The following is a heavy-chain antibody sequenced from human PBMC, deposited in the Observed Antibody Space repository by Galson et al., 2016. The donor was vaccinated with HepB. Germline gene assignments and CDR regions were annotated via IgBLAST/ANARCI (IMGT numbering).Heavy chain of an antibody. J-gene: IGHJ4*02. Sequence: ETLSLTCTVSGASIRSRSFYWGWIRQPPGKGLEWIGSVYYDGRTSYNPSLQNRVTLSIDTSKNQFSLRLSSVSAADTSVYYCARLLGYDSSDIWGQGTLVIVSS. D-gene: IGHD3-22*01. V-gene: IGHV4-39*01. CDR1: GASIRSRSFY. CDR2: VYYDGRT. CDR3: ARLLGYDSSDI.